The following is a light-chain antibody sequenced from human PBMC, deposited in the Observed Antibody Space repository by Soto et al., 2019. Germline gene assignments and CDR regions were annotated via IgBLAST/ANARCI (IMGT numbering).Light chain of an antibody. CDR3: QQYGSSPPIT. J-gene: IGKJ5*01. CDR2: GAS. Sequence: EIVLTQSPGTLSLSPGERATLSCRASQSVSNNYLAWYQQKPGQAPRLLIYGASSRATGIPDRFTGSGSRTDFTLTIARLEPADYAVYYCQQYGSSPPITVGQGTRLDIK. CDR1: QSVSNNY. V-gene: IGKV3-20*01.